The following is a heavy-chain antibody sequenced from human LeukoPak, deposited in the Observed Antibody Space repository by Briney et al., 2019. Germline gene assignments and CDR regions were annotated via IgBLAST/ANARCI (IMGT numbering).Heavy chain of an antibody. CDR3: ARELGYSSGWRDY. CDR2: IIPIFGTA. J-gene: IGHJ4*02. Sequence: SVKVSCKASGGTFSSYAISWVRQAPGQGLEWMGRIIPIFGTANYAQKFQGRVTITADESTRTAYMELSSLRSEDTAVYYCARELGYSSGWRDYWGQGTLVTVSS. V-gene: IGHV1-69*13. D-gene: IGHD6-19*01. CDR1: GGTFSSYA.